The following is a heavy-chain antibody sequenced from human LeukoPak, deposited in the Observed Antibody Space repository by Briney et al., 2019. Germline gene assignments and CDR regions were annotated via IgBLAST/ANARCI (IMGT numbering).Heavy chain of an antibody. Sequence: GGSLRLSCAASGFTVSTNYMSWVRQAPGKGLEWVSVIYSGGTTNYADSAKGRFTISRDNSKNTVYLQMNNLRAEDTAVYYCVSFYETYWGRGTLVTVSS. V-gene: IGHV3-53*01. CDR1: GFTVSTNY. D-gene: IGHD2/OR15-2a*01. CDR3: VSFYETY. J-gene: IGHJ4*02. CDR2: IYSGGTT.